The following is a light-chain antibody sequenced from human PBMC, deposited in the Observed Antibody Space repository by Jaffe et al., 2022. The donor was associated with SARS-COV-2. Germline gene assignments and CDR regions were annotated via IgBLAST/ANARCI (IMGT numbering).Light chain of an antibody. V-gene: IGLV1-44*01. CDR2: TNN. CDR3: AAWDDSLKGWV. CDR1: SSNIGSNT. J-gene: IGLJ3*02. Sequence: QSVLTQPPSASGTPGQRVTVSCSGISSNIGSNTVNWYQQLPGTAPKLLIHTNNERPSGVPDRFSGSRSGTSASLAISGLQSEDEADYYCAAWDDSLKGWVFGGGTKLTVL.